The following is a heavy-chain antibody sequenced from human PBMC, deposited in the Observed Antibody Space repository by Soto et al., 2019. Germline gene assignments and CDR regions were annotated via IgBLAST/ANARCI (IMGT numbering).Heavy chain of an antibody. CDR1: GYTFTSYG. CDR3: ARDFYYDFWSGYYSYYYYGMDV. V-gene: IGHV1-18*04. CDR2: ISAYNGNT. J-gene: IGHJ6*02. Sequence: ASVKVSCKASGYTFTSYGISWVRQAPGQGLEWMGWISAYNGNTNYAQKLQGRVTMTTDTSTSTAYMELRSLRSDDTAVYYCARDFYYDFWSGYYSYYYYGMDVWGQGTTVTVSS. D-gene: IGHD3-3*01.